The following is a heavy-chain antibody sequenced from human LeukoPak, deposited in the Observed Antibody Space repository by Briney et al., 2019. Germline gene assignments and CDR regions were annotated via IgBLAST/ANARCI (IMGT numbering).Heavy chain of an antibody. J-gene: IGHJ3*02. Sequence: ASVKVSCKASGGTFSSYAISWVRQAPGKGLEWMGRIIPIFGTANYAQKFQGRVTITTDESTNTAYMELSSLRSEDTAVYYCASSIAVAGPEAFDIWGQGTMVTVSS. CDR3: ASSIAVAGPEAFDI. CDR2: IIPIFGTA. D-gene: IGHD6-19*01. V-gene: IGHV1-69*05. CDR1: GGTFSSYA.